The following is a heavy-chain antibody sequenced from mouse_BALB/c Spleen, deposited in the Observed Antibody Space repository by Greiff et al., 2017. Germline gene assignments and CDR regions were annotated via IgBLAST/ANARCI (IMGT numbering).Heavy chain of an antibody. Sequence: DVKLVESGGGLVKPGGSLKLSCAASGFTFSSYTMSWVRQTPEKRLEWVATISSGGSYTYYPDSVKGRFTISRDNAKNTLYLQMSSLKSEDTAMYYCTRYYGSSYEYFDVWGAGTTVTVSS. CDR3: TRYYGSSYEYFDV. D-gene: IGHD1-1*01. V-gene: IGHV5-6-4*01. CDR2: ISSGGSYT. CDR1: GFTFSSYT. J-gene: IGHJ1*01.